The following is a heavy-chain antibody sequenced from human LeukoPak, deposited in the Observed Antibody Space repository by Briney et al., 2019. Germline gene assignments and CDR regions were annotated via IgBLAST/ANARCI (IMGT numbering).Heavy chain of an antibody. CDR2: INSDGSST. V-gene: IGHV3-74*01. Sequence: GGSLRLSCAASGFMFSSYWMDWVRQAPGKGLVWVSRINSDGSSTSYADSVKGRFTISRDNAKNTLYLQMNSLRAEDTAVYYCARGGHYYDSSGYYGGTNFDYWGQGTLVTVSS. CDR3: ARGGHYYDSSGYYGGTNFDY. J-gene: IGHJ4*02. D-gene: IGHD3-22*01. CDR1: GFMFSSYW.